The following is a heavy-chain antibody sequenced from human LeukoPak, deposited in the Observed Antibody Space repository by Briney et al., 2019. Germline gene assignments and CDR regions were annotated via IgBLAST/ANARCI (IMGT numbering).Heavy chain of an antibody. V-gene: IGHV3-30*04. Sequence: GALRLSWATPGFTFNINAMHWVRHAPGKGLEGMALLAYDGTKEYCADSMTGRFTLSRDNSKHTVYLQMNRLRPEDTAVYYCAKGGPLGDTNRFDHWGQGTLVSVSS. CDR3: AKGGPLGDTNRFDH. J-gene: IGHJ4*02. CDR1: GFTFNINA. CDR2: LAYDGTKE. D-gene: IGHD2-8*01.